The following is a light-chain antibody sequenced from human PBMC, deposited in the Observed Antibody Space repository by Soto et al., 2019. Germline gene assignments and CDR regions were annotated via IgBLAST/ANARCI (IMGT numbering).Light chain of an antibody. CDR3: QQRSNWPLLT. CDR2: DAS. J-gene: IGKJ4*01. CDR1: QSVSSY. V-gene: IGKV3-11*01. Sequence: EIVLTQSPATLSLSPGERATLSCRASQSVSSYLAWYQQKPGQAPRLLIYDASNRATGIPARFSGSGSGTDFTRTISSLEPEDFAVYYCQQRSNWPLLTFVGGTKVEIK.